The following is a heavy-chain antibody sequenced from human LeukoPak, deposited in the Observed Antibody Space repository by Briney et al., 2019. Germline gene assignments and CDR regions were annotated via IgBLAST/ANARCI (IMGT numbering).Heavy chain of an antibody. J-gene: IGHJ4*02. Sequence: GGSLRLSCAVSGFTLSNHWMHWVRQAPGKGLVWVSRIKSDGISTSYADSVKGRFTISRDNAKNTLYLQMKSLRAEDTAVYYCAKDDAWLRFGEWSQGTLVTVSS. CDR2: IKSDGIST. CDR1: GFTLSNHW. V-gene: IGHV3-74*01. D-gene: IGHD3-10*01. CDR3: AKDDAWLRFGE.